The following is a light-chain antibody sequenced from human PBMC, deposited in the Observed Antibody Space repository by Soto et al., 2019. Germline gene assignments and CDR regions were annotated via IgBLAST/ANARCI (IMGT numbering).Light chain of an antibody. J-gene: IGKJ1*01. Sequence: DMQMTQSPSTLSASVGDGVTITCRASQSISNWLAWYQQKPGKAPKLLIYKASTLKSGVPSRFSGSGSGTEFTLTISSLQPEDFAVYYCQQYENYWTFGQGTKVDIK. CDR2: KAS. V-gene: IGKV1-5*03. CDR1: QSISNW. CDR3: QQYENYWT.